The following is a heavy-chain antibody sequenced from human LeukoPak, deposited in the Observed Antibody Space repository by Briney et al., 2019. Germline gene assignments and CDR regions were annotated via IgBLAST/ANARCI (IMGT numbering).Heavy chain of an antibody. CDR2: ISSGSRNI. J-gene: IGHJ4*02. CDR3: ARESITGDRDFDY. Sequence: PGGTLRLSCAASGFTCSSYSMNWVRQAQGRGVEWGSYISSGSRNIFYGDSVKGRFTISRDNPKNSLYLLMNSLRADDTAVYYCARESITGDRDFDYWGQGALITVSS. CDR1: GFTCSSYS. D-gene: IGHD7-27*01. V-gene: IGHV3-48*01.